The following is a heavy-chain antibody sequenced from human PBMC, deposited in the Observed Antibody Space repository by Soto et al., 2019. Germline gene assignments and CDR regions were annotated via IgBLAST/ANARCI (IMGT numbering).Heavy chain of an antibody. CDR2: ISSSSSYT. CDR3: ARDAYCSGGSCYPYYYYGMDV. V-gene: IGHV3-11*06. D-gene: IGHD2-15*01. Sequence: PGGSLRLSCAASGFAFSDYYMSWIRQAPGKGLEWVSYISSSSSYTNYADSVKGRFTISRDNAKNSLYLQMNSLRAEDTAVYYCARDAYCSGGSCYPYYYYGMDVWGQGTTVTVSS. J-gene: IGHJ6*02. CDR1: GFAFSDYY.